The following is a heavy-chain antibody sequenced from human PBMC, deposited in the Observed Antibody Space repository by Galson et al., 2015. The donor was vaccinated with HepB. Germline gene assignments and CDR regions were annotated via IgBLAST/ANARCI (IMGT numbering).Heavy chain of an antibody. Sequence: SVKVSCKASGGTFSNHAISWVRQAPGQGLEWMGVINPSGGTTTYAQKLQGRITVTTETSTSTVYMELSSLRSEDTAVYFCVRTWGYWGQGTLVTVSS. D-gene: IGHD7-27*01. J-gene: IGHJ4*02. CDR3: VRTWGY. V-gene: IGHV1-46*04. CDR2: INPSGGTT. CDR1: GGTFSNHA.